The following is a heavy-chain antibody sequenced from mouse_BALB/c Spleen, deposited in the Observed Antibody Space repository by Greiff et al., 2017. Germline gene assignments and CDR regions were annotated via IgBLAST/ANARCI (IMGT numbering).Heavy chain of an antibody. J-gene: IGHJ4*01. CDR1: GFTFSGYY. CDR2: ISDGGSYT. D-gene: IGHD2-1*01. Sequence: EVQGVESGGGLVKPGGSLKLSCAASGFTFSGYYMYWVRQTPEKRLEWVATISDGGSYTYYPDSVKGRFTISRDNAKNNLYLQMSSLKSEDTAMYYCARDDYGNYGYAMDYWGQGTSVTVSS. V-gene: IGHV5-4*02. CDR3: ARDDYGNYGYAMDY.